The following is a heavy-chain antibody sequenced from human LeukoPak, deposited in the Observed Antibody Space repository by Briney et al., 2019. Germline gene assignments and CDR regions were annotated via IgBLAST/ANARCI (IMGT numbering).Heavy chain of an antibody. J-gene: IGHJ4*02. CDR2: ISYDGSNK. CDR3: ARGSIFGVVILQYFDY. V-gene: IGHV3-30-3*01. Sequence: GGSLRLSCAASGFTFSSYAMHWVRQAPGKGLEWVAVISYDGSNKYYADSVKGRFTISRDNSKNTLYLQMNSLRAEDTAVYYCARGSIFGVVILQYFDYWGQGTLVTVSS. D-gene: IGHD3-3*01. CDR1: GFTFSSYA.